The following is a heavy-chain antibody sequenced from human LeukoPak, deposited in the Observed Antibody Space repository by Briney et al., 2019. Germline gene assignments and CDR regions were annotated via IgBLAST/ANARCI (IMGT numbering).Heavy chain of an antibody. CDR1: GGSFSGYY. CDR3: ARGLKGEDTSMAHFDS. V-gene: IGHV4-34*01. J-gene: IGHJ4*02. D-gene: IGHD5-18*01. Sequence: KPSETLSLTCAVYGGSFSGYYWSWIRQPPGKGLEWIGEINHSGTTTTNNNPSLKSRVTISVDTSKNQFSLKLSSVTAADTAVYYCARGLKGEDTSMAHFDSWGQGTLVTVSS. CDR2: INHSGTTTT.